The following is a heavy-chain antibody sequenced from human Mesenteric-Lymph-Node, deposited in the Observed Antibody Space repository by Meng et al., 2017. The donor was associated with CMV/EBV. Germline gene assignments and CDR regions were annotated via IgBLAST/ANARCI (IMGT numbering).Heavy chain of an antibody. CDR1: GFTFSTYW. Sequence: GESLKISCAASGFTFSTYWMSWVRQAPGQGLEWVSYISSSSDYIYYADSVKGRLTISRDNAKNSLYLQMNSLRAEDTAVYYCAKVYKREYDFWSGYQDYWGQGTLVTVSS. CDR2: ISSSSDYI. V-gene: IGHV3-21*01. D-gene: IGHD3-3*01. CDR3: AKVYKREYDFWSGYQDY. J-gene: IGHJ4*02.